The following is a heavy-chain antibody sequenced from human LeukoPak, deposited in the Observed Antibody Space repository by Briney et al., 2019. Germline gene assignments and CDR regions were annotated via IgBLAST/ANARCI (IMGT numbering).Heavy chain of an antibody. CDR1: GYSISSGYY. CDR3: ARVPGPNWFDP. J-gene: IGHJ5*02. CDR2: IYHSGST. V-gene: IGHV4-38-2*02. Sequence: PSETLSLTCTVSGYSISSGYYWGWIRQPPGKGLEWIGSIYHSGSTYYNPSLKSRVIISVDTSKNQLSLKLSSVTAADTAVYYCARVPGPNWFDPWGQGTLVTVSS.